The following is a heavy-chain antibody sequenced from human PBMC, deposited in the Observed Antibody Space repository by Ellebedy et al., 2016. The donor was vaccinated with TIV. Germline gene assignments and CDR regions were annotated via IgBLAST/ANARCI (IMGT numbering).Heavy chain of an antibody. CDR1: GFTVSSNY. D-gene: IGHD2-2*01. V-gene: IGHV3-53*01. CDR3: ARAYQLLYAFDI. CDR2: IYSGGST. Sequence: GESLKISXAASGFTVSSNYMSWFRQAPGKGLEWVSVIYSGGSTYYADSVKGRFTISRDNSKNTLYLQMNSLRAEDTAVYYCARAYQLLYAFDIWGQGTMVTVSS. J-gene: IGHJ3*02.